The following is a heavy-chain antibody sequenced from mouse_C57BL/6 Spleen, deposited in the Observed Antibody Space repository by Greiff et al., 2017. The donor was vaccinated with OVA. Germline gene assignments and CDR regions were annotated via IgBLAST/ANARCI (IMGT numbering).Heavy chain of an antibody. CDR1: GFTFSDYG. CDR2: ISSGSSTI. Sequence: EVHLVESGGGLVKPGGSLKLSCAASGFTFSDYGMHWVRQAPEKGLEWVAYISSGSSTIYYADTVKGRFTISRDNAKNTLFLQMTSLRSEDTAMYYCARRRAYAMDYWGQGTSVTVSS. D-gene: IGHD3-3*01. J-gene: IGHJ4*01. CDR3: ARRRAYAMDY. V-gene: IGHV5-17*01.